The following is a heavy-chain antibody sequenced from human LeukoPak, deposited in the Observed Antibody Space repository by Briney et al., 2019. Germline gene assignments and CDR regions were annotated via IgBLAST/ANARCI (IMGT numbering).Heavy chain of an antibody. V-gene: IGHV3-23*01. CDR2: ISGSGGSK. Sequence: GGSLRLSCAASGFTFSSYAMSWVRQAPGKGLEWVSGISGSGGSKYYADSVKGRFTISRDNSKNTLYLQMNSLRAEDTAVYYCAKDWWELLLGPNYYFDYWGQGTLVTVSS. D-gene: IGHD1-26*01. J-gene: IGHJ4*02. CDR1: GFTFSSYA. CDR3: AKDWWELLLGPNYYFDY.